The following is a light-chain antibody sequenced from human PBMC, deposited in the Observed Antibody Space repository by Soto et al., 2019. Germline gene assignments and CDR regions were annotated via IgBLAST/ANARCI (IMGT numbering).Light chain of an antibody. CDR2: NSD. V-gene: IGLV1-51*01. CDR3: GAWDTSLTVYV. CDR1: SSNIAANS. Sequence: QSVLTQPPSVSAAPGQEVTISCSGGSSNIAANSVSWYQHLPGTAPKLLIYNSDRRPSGIPARFSGSKSGTSATLGITGLQTGDEADYYCGAWDTSLTVYVFGSGTKVTVL. J-gene: IGLJ1*01.